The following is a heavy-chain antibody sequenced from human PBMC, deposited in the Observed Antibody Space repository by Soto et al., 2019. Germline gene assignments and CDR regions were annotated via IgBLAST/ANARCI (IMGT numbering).Heavy chain of an antibody. CDR2: ITDSGDST. Sequence: PGGSLRLSCAASGFTFFTYAMSWVRQAPGKGLEWVSSITDSGDSTYYADSVKGRFTISRDNSKNTLYLQMKSLRAEDTAVYYCASRMVRGTRGRFDPWGQGTLVTVSS. V-gene: IGHV3-23*01. CDR3: ASRMVRGTRGRFDP. D-gene: IGHD3-10*01. CDR1: GFTFFTYA. J-gene: IGHJ5*02.